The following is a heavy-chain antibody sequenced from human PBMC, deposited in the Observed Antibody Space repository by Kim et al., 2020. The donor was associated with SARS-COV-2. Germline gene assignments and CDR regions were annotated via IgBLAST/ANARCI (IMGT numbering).Heavy chain of an antibody. Sequence: ASVKVSCRASGYNFNSYAMNWVRQARGQGLEWMGWINTNNGNPIYAQAFTGRFVFSFDSSVSTAYLQISDLRAEDTAVYYCARAAYFDWLLLDYWGQGTL. CDR2: INTNNGNP. J-gene: IGHJ4*02. CDR3: ARAAYFDWLLLDY. D-gene: IGHD3-9*01. V-gene: IGHV7-4-1*02. CDR1: GYNFNSYA.